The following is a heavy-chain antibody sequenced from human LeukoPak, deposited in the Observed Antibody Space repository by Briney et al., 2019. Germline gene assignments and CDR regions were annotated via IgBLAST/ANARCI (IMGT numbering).Heavy chain of an antibody. D-gene: IGHD2-15*01. Sequence: PGGSLRLSCAASGFTFSNYYMSWIRQAPGKGLEWVSYISNSGNTKYYADSVKGRFTISRDNAKDSLFLQMNSLRAEDTAVYYCAREGVVVRYWGRGTLVTVSS. J-gene: IGHJ4*02. CDR3: AREGVVVRY. V-gene: IGHV3-11*04. CDR2: ISNSGNTK. CDR1: GFTFSNYY.